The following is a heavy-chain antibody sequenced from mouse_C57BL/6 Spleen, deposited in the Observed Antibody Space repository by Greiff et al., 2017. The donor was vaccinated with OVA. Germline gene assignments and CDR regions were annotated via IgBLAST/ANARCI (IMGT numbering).Heavy chain of an antibody. CDR3: ARWGETGTSFDY. D-gene: IGHD4-1*01. V-gene: IGHV1-80*01. CDR1: GYAFSSYW. CDR2: IYPGDGDT. Sequence: QVQLQQSGAELVKPGASVKISCKASGYAFSSYWMNWVKQRPGKGLEWIGQIYPGDGDTNYNGKFKGKATLTADKSSSTAYMQLSSLTSEDSAVDFCARWGETGTSFDYWGQGTTLTVSS. J-gene: IGHJ2*01.